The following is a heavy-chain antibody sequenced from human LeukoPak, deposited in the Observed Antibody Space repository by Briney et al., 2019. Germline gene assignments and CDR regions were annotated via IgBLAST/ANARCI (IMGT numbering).Heavy chain of an antibody. CDR1: GGSFSGYY. CDR2: INHSGST. J-gene: IGHJ4*02. CDR3: ARGVGRDIVVVPAAYFDY. D-gene: IGHD2-2*01. Sequence: SETLSLTCAVYGGSFSGYYWSWIRQPPAKGLEWIGEINHSGSTNYNPSLKSRVTISVDTSKNQFSLKLSSVTAADTAVYYCARGVGRDIVVVPAAYFDYWGQGTLVTVSS. V-gene: IGHV4-34*01.